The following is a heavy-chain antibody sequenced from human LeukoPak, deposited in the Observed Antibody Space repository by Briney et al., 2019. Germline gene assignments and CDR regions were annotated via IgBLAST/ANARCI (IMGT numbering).Heavy chain of an antibody. D-gene: IGHD3-9*01. CDR2: ISSSSSYI. Sequence: GGSLRLSCAASGFTFSSYSMNWVRQAPGKGLEWVSSISSSSSYIYYADSVKGRFTISRDNAKNSLYLQMNSLRAEDTAVYYYASWYDILTGYLNMDVWGKGTTVTVSS. J-gene: IGHJ6*03. V-gene: IGHV3-21*01. CDR1: GFTFSSYS. CDR3: ASWYDILTGYLNMDV.